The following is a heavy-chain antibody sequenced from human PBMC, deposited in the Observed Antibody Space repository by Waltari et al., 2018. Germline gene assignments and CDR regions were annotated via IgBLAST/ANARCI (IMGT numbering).Heavy chain of an antibody. J-gene: IGHJ6*02. CDR2: IRYDGSNK. CDR3: AKVRYCSGGSCYRIPYYYGMDV. CDR1: GFTFSSYG. V-gene: IGHV3-30*02. Sequence: QVQLVESGGGVVQPGGSLRLSCAASGFTFSSYGMHWVRQAPGQGLEWVAFIRYDGSNKYYADSVKGRFTISRDNSKNTLYLQMNSLRAEDTAVYYCAKVRYCSGGSCYRIPYYYGMDVWGQGTTVTVSS. D-gene: IGHD2-15*01.